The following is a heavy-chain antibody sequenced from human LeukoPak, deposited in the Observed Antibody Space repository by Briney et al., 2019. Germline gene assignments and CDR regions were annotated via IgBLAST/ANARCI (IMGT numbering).Heavy chain of an antibody. Sequence: VASVKVSCKASGYTFTSYGISWVRQAPGQGLEWMGWISAYNGNTNYAQKLQGRVTMTTDTSTSTAYMELRSLRSDDTAVYYCARFRSPYYLGWLHPFDYWGQGTLVTVSS. D-gene: IGHD3-22*01. CDR2: ISAYNGNT. J-gene: IGHJ4*02. CDR3: ARFRSPYYLGWLHPFDY. CDR1: GYTFTSYG. V-gene: IGHV1-18*01.